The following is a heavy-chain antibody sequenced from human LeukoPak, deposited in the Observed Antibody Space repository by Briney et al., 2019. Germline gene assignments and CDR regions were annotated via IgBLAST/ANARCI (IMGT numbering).Heavy chain of an antibody. J-gene: IGHJ4*02. Sequence: GSLRLSCAASGFTFSTYSMHWVRQAPGKGLEWVSSIRSGGTYINYADSVRGRFTISRDDAKNSLYLQMNSLRAEDTAVYYCARDGIFDFWGQGTLVTVSS. CDR3: ARDGIFDF. CDR1: GFTFSTYS. CDR2: IRSGGTYI. V-gene: IGHV3-21*01.